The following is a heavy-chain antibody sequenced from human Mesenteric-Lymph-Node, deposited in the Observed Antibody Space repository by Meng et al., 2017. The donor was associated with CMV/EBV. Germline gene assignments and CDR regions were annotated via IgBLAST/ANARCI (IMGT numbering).Heavy chain of an antibody. D-gene: IGHD3-10*01. CDR2: INHSGST. Sequence: ESLKISCAVYGGSFSGYYWSWIRQPPGKGLEWIGEINHSGSTNYNPSLKSRVTISVDTSKNQFSLKLSSVTAADTAVYYCARAARAMVRGVIAPVGYYYYGMDVWGQGTTVTVSS. CDR1: GGSFSGYY. J-gene: IGHJ6*02. CDR3: ARAARAMVRGVIAPVGYYYYGMDV. V-gene: IGHV4-34*01.